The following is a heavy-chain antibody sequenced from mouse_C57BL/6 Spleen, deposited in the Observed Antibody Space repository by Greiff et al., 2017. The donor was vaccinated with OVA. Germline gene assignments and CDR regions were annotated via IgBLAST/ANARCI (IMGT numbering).Heavy chain of an antibody. Sequence: VQLQQPGAELVKPGASVKLSCKASGYTFTSYWMHWVKQRPGQGLEWIGMIHPNSGSTNYNEKFKSKATLTVDKSSSTAYMQLSSLTSEDSAVYDCARYKLTGGGYYFDYWGQGTTLTVSS. J-gene: IGHJ2*01. V-gene: IGHV1-64*01. CDR1: GYTFTSYW. CDR3: ARYKLTGGGYYFDY. CDR2: IHPNSGST. D-gene: IGHD4-1*01.